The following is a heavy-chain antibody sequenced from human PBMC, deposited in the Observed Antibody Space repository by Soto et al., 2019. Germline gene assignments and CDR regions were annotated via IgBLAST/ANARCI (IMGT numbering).Heavy chain of an antibody. D-gene: IGHD7-27*01. J-gene: IGHJ4*02. CDR1: GGSISNHY. CDR3: TRANWYSEY. CDR2: IYYNGNN. V-gene: IGHV4-59*11. Sequence: QVQLQESGPGLVKPSETLSLTCSVSGGSISNHYWSWIRQPPGQGLEWIGYIYYNGNNNYNPSLKSRVTMSVATSRNQISLKLTTVTAADTAVYYCTRANWYSEYWGQGTMGTVSS.